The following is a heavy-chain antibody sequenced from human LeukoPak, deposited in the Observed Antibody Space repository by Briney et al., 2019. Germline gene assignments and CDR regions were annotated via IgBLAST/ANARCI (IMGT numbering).Heavy chain of an antibody. CDR3: AKVAKVAPGYCYMDA. CDR2: ISGSGGST. CDR1: GFTFSSYG. D-gene: IGHD7-27*01. Sequence: GGSLRLSCAASGFTFSSYGMSWVRQAPGKGLERVSAISGSGGSTYYADSVKGRFTISRDNSKNTLYLQMNSLRAEDTAVYYCAKVAKVAPGYCYMDAWGKGTTVPVSS. V-gene: IGHV3-23*01. J-gene: IGHJ6*03.